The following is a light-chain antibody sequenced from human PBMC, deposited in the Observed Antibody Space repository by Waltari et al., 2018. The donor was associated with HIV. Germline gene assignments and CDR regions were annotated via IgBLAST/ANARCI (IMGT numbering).Light chain of an antibody. CDR3: QQSYSTPHA. CDR1: QLLNKS. V-gene: IGKV1-39*01. CDR2: AAS. Sequence: DIQVPQSRSPLSAPVGDRVTITCLTRQLLNKSLNWYQQKPGNPPQLLFYAASSLQSGVPSRFIGTGSGTDFTLTIIGLQPEDFATYYCQQSYSTPHAFGQGTKVEI. J-gene: IGKJ1*01.